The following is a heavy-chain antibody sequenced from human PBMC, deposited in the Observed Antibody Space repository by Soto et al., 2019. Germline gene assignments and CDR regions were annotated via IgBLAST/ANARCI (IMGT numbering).Heavy chain of an antibody. CDR1: GFTFSSYW. J-gene: IGHJ4*02. CDR2: IKQDGSEK. Sequence: GGSLRLSCAASGFTFSSYWMSWVRQAPGKGLEWVANIKQDGSEKYYVDSVKGRFTISRDNAKNSLYLQMNSLRAEDTAVYYCASGNYDILTGIDYWGQGTLVTVSS. V-gene: IGHV3-7*01. D-gene: IGHD3-9*01. CDR3: ASGNYDILTGIDY.